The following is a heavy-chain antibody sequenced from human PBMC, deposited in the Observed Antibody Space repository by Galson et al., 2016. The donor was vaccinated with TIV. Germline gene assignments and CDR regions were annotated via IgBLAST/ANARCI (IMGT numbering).Heavy chain of an antibody. CDR2: INPKTGGT. V-gene: IGHV1-2*02. J-gene: IGHJ4*02. CDR3: ARGYGSDPDY. Sequence: SVKVSCKASGYTFSDYYLHWVRQAPEQGLEWMGWINPKTGGTIYAQKFQGRVTRTRDTTISTVYMDVSGLTYDDTAVYYCARGYGSDPDYWGQGTLVTVSS. CDR1: GYTFSDYY. D-gene: IGHD3-10*01.